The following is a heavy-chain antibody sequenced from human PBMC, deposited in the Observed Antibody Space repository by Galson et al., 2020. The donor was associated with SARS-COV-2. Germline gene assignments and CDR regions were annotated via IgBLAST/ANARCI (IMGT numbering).Heavy chain of an antibody. V-gene: IGHV4-39*01. D-gene: IGHD3-10*01. Sequence: ASETLSLTCPVSGGSISSSSYYWGWIRQPPGKGLEWIGSIYYSGSTYYNPSLKSRVTISVDTSKNQFSLKLSSVTAADTAVYYCATEVVTMVRGVIKKVYYGMDVWGQGTTVTVSS. CDR1: GGSISSSSYY. J-gene: IGHJ6*02. CDR3: ATEVVTMVRGVIKKVYYGMDV. CDR2: IYYSGST.